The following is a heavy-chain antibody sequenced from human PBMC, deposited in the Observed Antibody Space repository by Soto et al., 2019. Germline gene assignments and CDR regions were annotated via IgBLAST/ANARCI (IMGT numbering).Heavy chain of an antibody. CDR3: ARSTTRRGLSPFDY. J-gene: IGHJ4*02. V-gene: IGHV1-3*05. D-gene: IGHD3-16*02. CDR2: INAGNGNT. Sequence: QVQLVQSGAEEKKPGASVKVSCKASGYTFTSYAMHWVRQAPGQRLEWMGWINAGNGNTKYSQKFQGRVTITRDTSASTAYMELSSLRAEDTAVYYCARSTTRRGLSPFDYWGQGTLVTVSS. CDR1: GYTFTSYA.